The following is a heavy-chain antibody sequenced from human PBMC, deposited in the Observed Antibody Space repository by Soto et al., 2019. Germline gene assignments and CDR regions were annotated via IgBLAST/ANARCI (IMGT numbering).Heavy chain of an antibody. V-gene: IGHV4-59*08. D-gene: IGHD6-19*01. J-gene: IGHJ3*02. CDR3: ARPYSTAWYDAFDI. Sequence: SETLSLTCTVSGGSISSYYWSWIRQPPGKGLEWIGYIYYSGSTNYNPSLKSRVTISVDTSKKQFSLKLSSVTAAGTAVYYCARPYSTAWYDAFDIRGRGTMVTVSS. CDR2: IYYSGST. CDR1: GGSISSYY.